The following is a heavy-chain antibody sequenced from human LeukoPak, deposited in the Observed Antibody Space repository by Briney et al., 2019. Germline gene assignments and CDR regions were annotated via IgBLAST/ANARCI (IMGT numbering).Heavy chain of an antibody. CDR3: ARDNGGGTPSPRSYYFDY. V-gene: IGHV3-21*01. D-gene: IGHD1-26*01. Sequence: GGSLRLSCAASGFTFSSYSMNWVRQAPGKGLEWVSSISSSSSYIYHADSVKGRFTISRDNAKNSLYLQMNSLRAEDTAVYYCARDNGGGTPSPRSYYFDYWGQGTLVTVSS. CDR2: ISSSSSYI. CDR1: GFTFSSYS. J-gene: IGHJ4*02.